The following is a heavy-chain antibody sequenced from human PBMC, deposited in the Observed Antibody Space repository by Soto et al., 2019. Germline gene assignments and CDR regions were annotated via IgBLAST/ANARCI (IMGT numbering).Heavy chain of an antibody. D-gene: IGHD3-22*01. CDR1: GGSFSGYY. V-gene: IGHV4-34*01. CDR2: INHSGST. J-gene: IGHJ6*02. Sequence: SETLSLTCAVYGGSFSGYYWTWIRQPPGTGLEWIGEINHSGSTNYNPSLKSRVTISVDTSKNQFSLKLTSVTAADTAVYYCARDYYDSPLSMDVWGQGTTVTVSS. CDR3: ARDYYDSPLSMDV.